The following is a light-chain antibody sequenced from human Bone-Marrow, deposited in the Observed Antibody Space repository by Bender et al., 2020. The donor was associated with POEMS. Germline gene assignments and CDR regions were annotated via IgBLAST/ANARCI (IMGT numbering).Light chain of an antibody. J-gene: IGLJ3*02. Sequence: QSVPTQPPSLSEAPSQNVTISCSGSSPNIGKHGVNWYQQLPGEAPKLLIYYDDLLTPGVSDRFSASKSGNTASLTISVLQDDDEADYYCCSYAGTSISVFGGGTKLTVL. CDR1: SPNIGKHG. CDR2: YDD. CDR3: CSYAGTSISV. V-gene: IGLV1-36*01.